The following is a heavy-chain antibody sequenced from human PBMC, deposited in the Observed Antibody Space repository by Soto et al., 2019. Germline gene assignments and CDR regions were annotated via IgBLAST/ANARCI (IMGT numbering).Heavy chain of an antibody. CDR1: GYRFTSYW. CDR3: VRVPIGHSDDSGYSDS. J-gene: IGHJ5*01. D-gene: IGHD3-22*01. CDR2: IAPADSYT. V-gene: IGHV5-10-1*01. Sequence: HGESLKISCKGSGYRFTSYWISWVRQMPGKGLEWMGRIAPADSYTNYSPSFHGHVTMSVDRSTSTAYLQWGSLKASDTAMYYCVRVPIGHSDDSGYSDSWGQGTQVTVSS.